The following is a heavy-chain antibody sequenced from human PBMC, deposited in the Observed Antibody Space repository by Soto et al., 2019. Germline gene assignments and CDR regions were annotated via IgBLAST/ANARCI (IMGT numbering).Heavy chain of an antibody. CDR3: ANARPPWLLFHYYYYMDV. Sequence: GGSLRLSCAASGFTFSSYAMSWVRQAPGKGLEWVSAISGSGGSTYYADSVKGRFTISRDNSKDTTYLQTNSLRAEDTAVYSCANARPPWLLFHYYYYMDVWGKGTTVTVSS. CDR2: ISGSGGST. V-gene: IGHV3-23*01. J-gene: IGHJ6*03. CDR1: GFTFSSYA. D-gene: IGHD3-9*01.